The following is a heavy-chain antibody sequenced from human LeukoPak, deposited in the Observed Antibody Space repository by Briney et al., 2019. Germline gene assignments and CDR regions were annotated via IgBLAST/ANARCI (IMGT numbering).Heavy chain of an antibody. J-gene: IGHJ4*02. V-gene: IGHV4-4*02. CDR3: ARLDSSGYYLDYYFDY. Sequence: SETLSLTCAVSGGSISSSNWWSWVRPPPGKGLEWIGEIYHSGSTNYNPSLKSRVTISVDKSKNQFSLKLSFVTAADTAVYYCARLDSSGYYLDYYFDYWGQGTLVTVSS. CDR1: GGSISSSNW. CDR2: IYHSGST. D-gene: IGHD3-22*01.